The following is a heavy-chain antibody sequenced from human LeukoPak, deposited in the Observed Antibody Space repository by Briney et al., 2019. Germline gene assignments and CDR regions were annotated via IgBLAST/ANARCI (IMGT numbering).Heavy chain of an antibody. D-gene: IGHD5-12*01. CDR1: GYSFTSYW. J-gene: IGHJ4*02. Sequence: GESLKISCKGSGYSFTSYWIGWVRPMPGKGLEWMGIIYPGDSDTRYSPSFQGQVTISADKSISTAYLQWSSLKASDTAMYYCARLGGYSGPDSDMDYWGQGTLVTVSS. CDR3: ARLGGYSGPDSDMDY. V-gene: IGHV5-51*01. CDR2: IYPGDSDT.